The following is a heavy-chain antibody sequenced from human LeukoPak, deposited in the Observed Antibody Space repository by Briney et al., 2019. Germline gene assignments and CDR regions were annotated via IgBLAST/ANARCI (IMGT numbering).Heavy chain of an antibody. CDR2: IYYSGST. Sequence: KSSETLSLTCTVSGGSISSYYWSWIRQPPGKGLEWIGYIYYSGSTNYNPSLKSRVTISVDTSKNQFSLKLSSVTAADTAVYYCARLDYGDYVFHYWGQGTLVTVSS. CDR3: ARLDYGDYVFHY. CDR1: GGSISSYY. D-gene: IGHD4-17*01. V-gene: IGHV4-59*12. J-gene: IGHJ4*02.